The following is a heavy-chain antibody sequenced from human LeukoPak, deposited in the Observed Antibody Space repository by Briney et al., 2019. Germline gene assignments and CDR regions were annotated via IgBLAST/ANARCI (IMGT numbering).Heavy chain of an antibody. J-gene: IGHJ5*02. V-gene: IGHV1-2*02. CDR1: GYTFSGYY. CDR3: ARGSGGDDYGDYVDGNWFDP. Sequence: ASVKVSCKASGYTFSGYYMHWVRQAPGQGLEWMGWINPNSGGTNYAQKFQGRVTMTRDASISTAYMELSSLRSEDTAVYYCARGSGGDDYGDYVDGNWFDPWGQGTLVTVSS. D-gene: IGHD4-17*01. CDR2: INPNSGGT.